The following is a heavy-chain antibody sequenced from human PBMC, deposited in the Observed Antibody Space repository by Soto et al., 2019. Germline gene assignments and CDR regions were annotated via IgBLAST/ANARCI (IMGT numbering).Heavy chain of an antibody. CDR2: IYPGDSDT. V-gene: IGHV5-51*01. D-gene: IGHD3-9*01. CDR3: ARNRLRRYYYGMDV. Sequence: PGESLKISCQGSGYSFANYWIAWVRQMPGKGLEWVGVIYPGDSDTRYSPSFRGQVTISADKSISHVYLQGSSLKASDTAMYYCARNRLRRYYYGMDVWGQGTTVTVSS. CDR1: GYSFANYW. J-gene: IGHJ6*02.